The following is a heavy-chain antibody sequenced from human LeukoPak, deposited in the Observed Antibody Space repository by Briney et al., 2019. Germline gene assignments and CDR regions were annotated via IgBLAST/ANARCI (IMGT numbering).Heavy chain of an antibody. V-gene: IGHV3-11*05. D-gene: IGHD1-14*01. CDR3: ARGGWREPDALDI. CDR2: ISSRSSYT. J-gene: IGHJ3*02. Sequence: GGSLRLSCAASGFTFSDFYMNWVRQAPGKGLEWVSYISSRSSYTNYADSVKGRFTISRDNAKNSLYLQMNSLRAEDTAMYYCARGGWREPDALDIWGQGTMVTVSS. CDR1: GFTFSDFY.